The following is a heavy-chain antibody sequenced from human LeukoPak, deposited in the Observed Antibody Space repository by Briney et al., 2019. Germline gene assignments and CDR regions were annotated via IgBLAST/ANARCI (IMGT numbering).Heavy chain of an antibody. D-gene: IGHD6-19*01. Sequence: GGSLRLSCAASGFTFSSYSMNWVRQTPGKGLEWVSSISATSSYIYYADSARGRFTISRDNAKNSLYLQMNSLRAEDTAVYYCARDTTEQWLVLEAFDIWGQGTVVTVSS. V-gene: IGHV3-21*01. CDR2: ISATSSYI. J-gene: IGHJ3*02. CDR1: GFTFSSYS. CDR3: ARDTTEQWLVLEAFDI.